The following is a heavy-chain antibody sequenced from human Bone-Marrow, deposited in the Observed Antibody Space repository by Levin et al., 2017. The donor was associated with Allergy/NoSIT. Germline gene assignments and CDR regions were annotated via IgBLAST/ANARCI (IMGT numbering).Heavy chain of an antibody. CDR3: ARRFTGSRPLIYFDL. V-gene: IGHV4/OR15-8*01. CDR2: IYHTGAP. D-gene: IGHD1-26*01. Sequence: SETLSLTCAVSGTSISSVHSWTWVRQTPGQGLEWIGEIYHTGAPTYNASLQSRVTLSVDKSRNHFSLMLTSVTAADTAVDYCARRFTGSRPLIYFDLWGQGILVTVSS. J-gene: IGHJ4*02. CDR1: GTSISSVHS.